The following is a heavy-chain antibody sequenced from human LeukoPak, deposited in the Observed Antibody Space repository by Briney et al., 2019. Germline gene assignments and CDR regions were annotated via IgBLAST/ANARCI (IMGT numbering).Heavy chain of an antibody. CDR1: GITFSGSA. CDR2: IRSKANSYAT. J-gene: IGHJ4*02. Sequence: GGALKVTCAASGITFSGSAMHWVRQASGKGLEGVGRIRSKANSYATAYAASVKGRFSSSRDDSKNTAYLRMNSLKTEDTAVYYCTIFLSLGMPPYWGQGTLVTVSS. D-gene: IGHD3-3*02. V-gene: IGHV3-73*01. CDR3: TIFLSLGMPPY.